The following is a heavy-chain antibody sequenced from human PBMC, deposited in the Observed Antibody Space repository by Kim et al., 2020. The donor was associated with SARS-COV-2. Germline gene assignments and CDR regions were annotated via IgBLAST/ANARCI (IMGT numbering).Heavy chain of an antibody. V-gene: IGHV4-59*01. D-gene: IGHD3-10*01. J-gene: IGHJ5*02. CDR3: ASRGFGEYWFDP. Sequence: NYNPSLKSRVTISVDTSKNQFSLKLSSVTAADTAVYYWASRGFGEYWFDPWGQGTLVTVSS.